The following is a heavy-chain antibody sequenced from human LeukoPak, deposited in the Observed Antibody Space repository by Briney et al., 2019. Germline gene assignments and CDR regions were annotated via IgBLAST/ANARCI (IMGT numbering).Heavy chain of an antibody. V-gene: IGHV3-23*01. CDR1: GFTFSSYA. CDR3: AKDRGNYEYSFDY. D-gene: IGHD1-7*01. J-gene: IGHJ4*02. CDR2: ISGSGGST. Sequence: GGSLRLSCAASGFTFSSYAMSWVRQAPGKGLEWDSVISGSGGSTYYADSVKGRFTISRDNSKNTLYLQMNSLRAEDTAVYYCAKDRGNYEYSFDYWGQGTLVTVSS.